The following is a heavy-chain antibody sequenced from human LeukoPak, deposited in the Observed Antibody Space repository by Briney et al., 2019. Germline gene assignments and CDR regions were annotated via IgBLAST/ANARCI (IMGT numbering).Heavy chain of an antibody. CDR3: ARERITMVRGVPGY. CDR1: GYTFTIYA. D-gene: IGHD3-10*01. CDR2: INTNTGNP. J-gene: IGHJ4*02. Sequence: ASVTVSFTASGYTFTIYAMNWVRQAPGQGLEWMGWINTNTGNPTYTQGFTVRFVFSLDTSGSTAYLQISSLKAEDTAVYYCARERITMVRGVPGYWGQGTLVSVSS. V-gene: IGHV7-4-1*02.